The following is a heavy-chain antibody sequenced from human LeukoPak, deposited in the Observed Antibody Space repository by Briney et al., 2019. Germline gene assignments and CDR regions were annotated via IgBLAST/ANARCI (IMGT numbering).Heavy chain of an antibody. J-gene: IGHJ3*02. CDR3: AREFSSPGGVMEGAFDI. Sequence: ASVKVSCKASGGTFSSYAISWVRQAPGQGLEWMGGIIPIFGTANYAQKFQGRVTITADESTSTAYMELSSLRSEDTAVYYCAREFSSPGGVMEGAFDIWGQGTMVTVSS. D-gene: IGHD3-16*01. CDR1: GGTFSSYA. V-gene: IGHV1-69*13. CDR2: IIPIFGTA.